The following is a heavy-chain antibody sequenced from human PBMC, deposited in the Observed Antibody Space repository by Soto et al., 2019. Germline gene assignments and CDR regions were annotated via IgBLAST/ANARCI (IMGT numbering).Heavy chain of an antibody. V-gene: IGHV3-43*01. CDR3: AKGRYSGYYFGMDA. J-gene: IGHJ6*02. CDR1: GFKCDDYT. Sequence: PGGSLRLSCAASGFKCDDYTMHWVRQAPGKGLEWVSLINWDGSSIYYADSVKGRFTISRDNSQNSLYLQMNSLRTEDTALYYCAKGRYSGYYFGMDAWGQGTTVTVSS. D-gene: IGHD2-15*01. CDR2: INWDGSSI.